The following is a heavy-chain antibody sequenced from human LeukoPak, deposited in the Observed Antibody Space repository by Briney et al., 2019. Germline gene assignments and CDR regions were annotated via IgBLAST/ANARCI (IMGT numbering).Heavy chain of an antibody. D-gene: IGHD6-13*01. CDR3: ARGPLMSAGGGVDP. V-gene: IGHV4-4*07. J-gene: IGHJ5*02. CDR1: GGSISNYY. CDR2: FYTSGST. Sequence: PSETLSLTCTASGGSISNYYWSWIRQPAGKGLEWIGRFYTSGSTSYNPSLTSRVSMSIDTSKSQFSLKLTSVTAADTAVYYCARGPLMSAGGGVDPWGQGTLVAVSS.